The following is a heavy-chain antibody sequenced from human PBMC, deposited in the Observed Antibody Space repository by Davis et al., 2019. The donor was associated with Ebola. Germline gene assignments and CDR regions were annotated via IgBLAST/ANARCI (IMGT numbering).Heavy chain of an antibody. CDR1: GYTFTSYD. CDR3: ARDLRRPGYSSSWSLYYFDY. Sequence: ASVKVSCKASGYTFTSYDINWVRQATGQGLEWMGWISAYNGNTNYAQKLQGRVTMTTDTSTSTVYMELRSLRSDDTAVYYCARDLRRPGYSSSWSLYYFDYWGQGTLVTVSS. J-gene: IGHJ4*02. V-gene: IGHV1-18*01. D-gene: IGHD6-13*01. CDR2: ISAYNGNT.